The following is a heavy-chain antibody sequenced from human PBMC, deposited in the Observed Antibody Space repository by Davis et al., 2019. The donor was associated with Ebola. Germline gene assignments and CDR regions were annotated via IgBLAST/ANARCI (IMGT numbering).Heavy chain of an antibody. D-gene: IGHD2-15*01. V-gene: IGHV1-2*02. J-gene: IGHJ5*02. CDR3: ASGYSLNWFDP. CDR2: INANSGGT. Sequence: ASVKVSCKASGYTFIGHYLHWVRQAPGKGLEWMGWINANSGGTTYAQKLQGRVTMTRDRSISTAYMELSRLSSDDTAVYYCASGYSLNWFDPWGQGTLVTVSS. CDR1: GYTFIGHY.